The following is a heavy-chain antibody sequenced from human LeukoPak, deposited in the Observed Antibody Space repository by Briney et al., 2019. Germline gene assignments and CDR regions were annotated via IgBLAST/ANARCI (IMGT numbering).Heavy chain of an antibody. V-gene: IGHV1-46*01. D-gene: IGHD5-12*01. CDR3: ANFQWLRYFAF. J-gene: IGHJ4*02. Sequence: ASVKVSCKASGYTFTSYYMHWVRQAPGQGLEWMGIINPSGGSTSYAQKFQGRVTMTRDTSTSTVYMELSSLRSEDTAVYYCANFQWLRYFAFWGQGTLVTVSS. CDR2: INPSGGST. CDR1: GYTFTSYY.